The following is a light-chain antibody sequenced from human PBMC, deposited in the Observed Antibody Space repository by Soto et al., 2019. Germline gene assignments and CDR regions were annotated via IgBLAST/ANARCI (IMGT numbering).Light chain of an antibody. Sequence: EIELTQSPSTLSLSPGERATLSCRASQSVSGYLAWYQQKPGQAPRLLMYDASNRATGIPARFSGSGSGTDFTLTSSSLEPEDFAFYYCQQRSNWPSTFGGGTKVEIK. CDR1: QSVSGY. J-gene: IGKJ4*01. V-gene: IGKV3-11*01. CDR2: DAS. CDR3: QQRSNWPST.